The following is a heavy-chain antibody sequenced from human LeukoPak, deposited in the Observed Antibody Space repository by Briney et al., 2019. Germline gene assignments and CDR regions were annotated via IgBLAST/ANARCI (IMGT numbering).Heavy chain of an antibody. J-gene: IGHJ4*02. Sequence: PGGSLRLSCAASGFTFRTYSMSWVRQAPGKGLEWVSSISSSGSYIYYADSMKGRFTISRDNAKNSLYLQMNSLRAEDTAVYYCARESDLLRRLDYRGQGTLVTVSS. V-gene: IGHV3-21*01. CDR3: ARESDLLRRLDY. CDR2: ISSSGSYI. CDR1: GFTFRTYS. D-gene: IGHD3-22*01.